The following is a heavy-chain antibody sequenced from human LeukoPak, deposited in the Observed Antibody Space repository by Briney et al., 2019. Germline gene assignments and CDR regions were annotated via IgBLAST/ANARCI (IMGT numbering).Heavy chain of an antibody. CDR2: ISGAGGST. V-gene: IGHV3-23*01. CDR1: GFSFASYA. D-gene: IGHD3-22*01. Sequence: GGSLRLSCAASGFSFASYAMYWVLQAPGKGLEWVSTISGAGGSTNYADSVKGRFTISRDNSENTLYLQMNSLRVEDTAVYYCAKRPSSAWNYWGQGTLVTVSS. CDR3: AKRPSSAWNY. J-gene: IGHJ4*02.